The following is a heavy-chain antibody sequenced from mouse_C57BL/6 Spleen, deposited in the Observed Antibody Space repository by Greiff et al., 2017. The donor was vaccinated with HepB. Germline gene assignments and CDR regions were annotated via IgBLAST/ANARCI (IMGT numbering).Heavy chain of an antibody. Sequence: VQLQQSGPVLVKPGASVKMSCKASGYTFTDYYMNWVKQSHGKSLEWIGVINPYNGGTSYNQKFKGKATLTVDKSSSTAYMELNSLTSEDSAVYYCARWLYDYGGAYWGQGTLVTVSA. J-gene: IGHJ3*01. CDR3: ARWLYDYGGAY. CDR1: GYTFTDYY. D-gene: IGHD2-4*01. CDR2: INPYNGGT. V-gene: IGHV1-19*01.